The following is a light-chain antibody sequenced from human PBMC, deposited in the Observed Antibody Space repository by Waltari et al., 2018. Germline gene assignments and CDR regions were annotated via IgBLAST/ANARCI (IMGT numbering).Light chain of an antibody. CDR2: KAS. CDR3: QQYKSPPWT. V-gene: IGKV1-5*03. J-gene: IGKJ1*01. CDR1: QSIRSW. Sequence: DIQMTQSPSTLSAPGGDRVTITCRARQSIRSWLAWYQQKPGKAPKLLISKASTLESGVPSRFSGSGSGTEFTLTISSLQPDDFATYHCQQYKSPPWTFGQGTKVEIK.